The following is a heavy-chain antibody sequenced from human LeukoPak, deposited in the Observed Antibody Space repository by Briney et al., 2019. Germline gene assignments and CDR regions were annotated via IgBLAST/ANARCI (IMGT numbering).Heavy chain of an antibody. CDR2: IYYSGST. J-gene: IGHJ3*02. CDR1: GGSISSYY. D-gene: IGHD4-17*01. V-gene: IGHV4-59*08. CDR3: ARGKPTTATRSAFDI. Sequence: PSETLSLTCTVSGGSISSYYWSWIRQPPGKGLEWLGYIYYSGSTNYNPSLKSRVTISVDTSKNQFSLKLSSVTAADTAVYYCARGKPTTATRSAFDIWGQGTMVTVSS.